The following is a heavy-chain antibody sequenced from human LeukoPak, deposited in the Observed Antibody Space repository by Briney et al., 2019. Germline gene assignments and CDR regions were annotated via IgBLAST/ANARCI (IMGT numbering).Heavy chain of an antibody. J-gene: IGHJ4*02. CDR2: ISSSGSTI. Sequence: GGSLRLSCAASGFTFSSYEMNWVRQAPGKGLEWVSYISSSGSTIYYADSVKGRFTISRDNSKNTLYLQMNSLRAEDTAVYYCARGVVVAATPLFDYWGQGTLVTVSS. CDR1: GFTFSSYE. V-gene: IGHV3-48*03. CDR3: ARGVVVAATPLFDY. D-gene: IGHD2-15*01.